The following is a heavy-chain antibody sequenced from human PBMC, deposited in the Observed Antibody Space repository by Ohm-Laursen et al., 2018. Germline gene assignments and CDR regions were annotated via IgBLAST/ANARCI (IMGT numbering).Heavy chain of an antibody. D-gene: IGHD1-26*01. J-gene: IGHJ3*02. CDR1: GYTFTSYD. V-gene: IGHV1-8*01. CDR3: ARGYTSVGATRGRRNAFDI. Sequence: ASVKVSCKASGYTFTSYDINWVRQATGQGLEWMGWMNPNSGNTGYAQKFQGRVTMTRNTSISTAYMELSSLRSEDTAVYYCARGYTSVGATRGRRNAFDIWGQGTMVTVSS. CDR2: MNPNSGNT.